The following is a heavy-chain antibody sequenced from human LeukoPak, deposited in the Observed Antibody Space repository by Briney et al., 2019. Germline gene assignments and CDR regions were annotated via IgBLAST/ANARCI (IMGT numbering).Heavy chain of an antibody. V-gene: IGHV3-23*01. Sequence: PGGSLRLSCAASGFTFSSYAMSWVRQAPGKGLEWVSAISGSGGSTYYADSVKGRFTISRDNSKNTLYLQMNSLRAEDTAVYYCARDHRDPYYYYGMDVWGQGTTVTVSS. CDR3: ARDHRDPYYYYGMDV. CDR1: GFTFSSYA. J-gene: IGHJ6*02. CDR2: ISGSGGST.